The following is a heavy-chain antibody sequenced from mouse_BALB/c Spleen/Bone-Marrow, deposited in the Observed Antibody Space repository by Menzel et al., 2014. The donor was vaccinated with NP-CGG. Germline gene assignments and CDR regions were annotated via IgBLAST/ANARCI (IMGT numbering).Heavy chain of an antibody. J-gene: IGHJ1*01. CDR3: DYYRYAWYFDV. D-gene: IGHD2-14*01. Sequence: VQLKESGAELVKPGASVKLSCTASGFNIKDTYMHWVNQRPEQGLEWIGRIDPANGNTKYDPKFQGKATKTADTSSNTAYLQLSSLTSEVTAVYYCDYYRYAWYFDVWGAGTTVNVSS. CDR2: IDPANGNT. V-gene: IGHV14-3*02. CDR1: GFNIKDTY.